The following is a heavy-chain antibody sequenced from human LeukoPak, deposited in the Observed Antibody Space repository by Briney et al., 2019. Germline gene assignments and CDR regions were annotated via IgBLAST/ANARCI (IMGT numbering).Heavy chain of an antibody. D-gene: IGHD6-13*01. V-gene: IGHV1-69*05. CDR3: ASEGIAAAGRLDY. CDR1: GGTFSSYA. Sequence: SVKVSCKASGGTFSSYAIIWVRQAPGQGLEWMGGIIPIFGTANYAQKFQGRVTITTDESTSTAYMELSSLRSEDTAVYYCASEGIAAAGRLDYWGQGTLVTVSS. CDR2: IIPIFGTA. J-gene: IGHJ4*02.